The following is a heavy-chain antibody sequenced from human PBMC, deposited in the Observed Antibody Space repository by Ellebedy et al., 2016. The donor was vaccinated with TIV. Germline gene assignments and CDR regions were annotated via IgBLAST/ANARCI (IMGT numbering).Heavy chain of an antibody. D-gene: IGHD1-14*01. Sequence: GESLKISCKASGYSFTSYWIGWVRQMPGKGLEWMGIIYPGNSDARYSPSFQGQVTISVDKSISTAYLKWRSLKASDSAMYYCARHPTGYPNWFAPWGQGTLVTVSS. CDR2: IYPGNSDA. CDR3: ARHPTGYPNWFAP. J-gene: IGHJ5*02. V-gene: IGHV5-51*01. CDR1: GYSFTSYW.